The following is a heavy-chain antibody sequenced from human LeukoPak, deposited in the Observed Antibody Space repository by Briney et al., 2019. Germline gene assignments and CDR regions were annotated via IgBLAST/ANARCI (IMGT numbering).Heavy chain of an antibody. Sequence: SETLSLTCSVSGGSMTNLYWTWIRQPPGKGLEWIGDIYDGGSTRYNTSLESRVTISVDTSKNQFPLKLSSVTAADTAVYYCAKGGSTNFYYGDVWGQGTTVTVSS. CDR2: IYDGGST. V-gene: IGHV4-59*01. CDR3: AKGGSTNFYYGDV. D-gene: IGHD2/OR15-2a*01. J-gene: IGHJ6*02. CDR1: GGSMTNLY.